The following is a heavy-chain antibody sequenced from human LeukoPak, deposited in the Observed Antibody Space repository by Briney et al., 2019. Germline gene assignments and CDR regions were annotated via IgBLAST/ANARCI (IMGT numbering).Heavy chain of an antibody. CDR3: AGGDYYGSGSSVRGFDP. V-gene: IGHV3-23*01. CDR1: GFTFSSYA. D-gene: IGHD3-10*01. CDR2: ISGSGGST. J-gene: IGHJ5*02. Sequence: TGGSLRLSCAASGFTFSSYAMSWVRQAPGKGLEWVSAISGSGGSTYYADSVKGRFTISRDNSKNTLYLQMNSLRAEDTAVYYCAGGDYYGSGSSVRGFDPWGQGTLVTVSS.